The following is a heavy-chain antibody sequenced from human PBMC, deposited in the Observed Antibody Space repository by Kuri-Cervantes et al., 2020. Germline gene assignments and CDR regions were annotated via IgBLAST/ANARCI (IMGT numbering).Heavy chain of an antibody. CDR2: ISAYNGNT. D-gene: IGHD3-22*01. J-gene: IGHJ4*02. V-gene: IGHV1-18*01. Sequence: ASVKVSCKASGYTFTNYGISWVRQAPGQGLEWMGWISAYNGNTNYAQNLQGRVTMTRDTSISTVYMELSRLRSDDTAVYYCARGSDSSAYYSFAYWGQGTLVTVSS. CDR1: GYTFTNYG. CDR3: ARGSDSSAYYSFAY.